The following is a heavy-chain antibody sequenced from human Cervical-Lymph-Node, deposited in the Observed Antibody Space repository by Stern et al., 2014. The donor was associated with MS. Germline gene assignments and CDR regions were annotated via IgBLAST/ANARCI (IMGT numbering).Heavy chain of an antibody. CDR2: IYEDESS. J-gene: IGHJ5*02. CDR3: ARVVRFLEWVPFDP. V-gene: IGHV4-30-2*01. Sequence: QVQLQESGSGLVRPSQTLSLTCTVSGGSVSSGGYTWSWLRQPPGKGLEWIGYIYEDESSYYNTSPKSPATISIDRSKNQFSLRLSSMTAADTALYYCARVVRFLEWVPFDPWGQGILVTVSS. D-gene: IGHD3-3*01. CDR1: GGSVSSGGYT.